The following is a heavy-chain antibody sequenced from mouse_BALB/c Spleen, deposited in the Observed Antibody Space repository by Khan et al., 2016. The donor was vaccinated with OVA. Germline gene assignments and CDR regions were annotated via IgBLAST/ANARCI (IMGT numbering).Heavy chain of an antibody. Sequence: EVELVESGGGLVKPGGSLKLSCAASGFTFSDYYMYWVRQTPAKRLEWVATISDGGSSTSYPDSMEGRFTISRDNAKNNLYLQMSSLKSEDTAMYYCATAGYGGFAYWSQGTLVTVSA. D-gene: IGHD1-1*02. V-gene: IGHV5-4*02. CDR1: GFTFSDYY. CDR3: ATAGYGGFAY. J-gene: IGHJ3*01. CDR2: ISDGGSST.